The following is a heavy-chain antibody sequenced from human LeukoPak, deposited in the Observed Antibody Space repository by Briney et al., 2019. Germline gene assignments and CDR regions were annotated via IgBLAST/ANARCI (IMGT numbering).Heavy chain of an antibody. D-gene: IGHD3-22*01. CDR2: IIPIFGTA. CDR3: ARGPGLVVVGTEYFQH. Sequence: SVKASCKASGGTFSSYAISWVRQAPGQGLEWMGRIIPIFGTANYAQKFQGRVTITTDESTSTAYMELSSLRSEDTAVYYCARGPGLVVVGTEYFQHWGQGTLVTVSS. V-gene: IGHV1-69*05. CDR1: GGTFSSYA. J-gene: IGHJ1*01.